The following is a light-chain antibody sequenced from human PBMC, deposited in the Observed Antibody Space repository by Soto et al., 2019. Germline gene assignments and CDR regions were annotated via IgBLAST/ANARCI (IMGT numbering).Light chain of an antibody. Sequence: DIHLTQSPSSLSAAVGDRVTITCRASQAILTYLNWLQQKAGKAPRLLINAASNLQSGVPSRFRGSGSETDFTLTITSLQPEDFATYYCQQSYTTPRTFGQGTKVDIK. CDR3: QQSYTTPRT. CDR2: AAS. J-gene: IGKJ1*01. CDR1: QAILTY. V-gene: IGKV1-39*01.